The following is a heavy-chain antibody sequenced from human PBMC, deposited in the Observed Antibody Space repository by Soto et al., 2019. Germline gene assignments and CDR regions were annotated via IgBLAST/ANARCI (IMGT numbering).Heavy chain of an antibody. CDR2: IISSSSST. CDR3: AKSISYYYYGMDV. Sequence: GSLRLSCAASGFTFSSYSMNWVRQAPGEGLEWVSSIISSSSSTYYADSVKGRFTISRDNSKNTLYLQMNSLRAEDTAVYYCAKSISYYYYGMDVWGQGTTVTVSS. V-gene: IGHV3-21*04. D-gene: IGHD3-3*02. CDR1: GFTFSSYS. J-gene: IGHJ6*02.